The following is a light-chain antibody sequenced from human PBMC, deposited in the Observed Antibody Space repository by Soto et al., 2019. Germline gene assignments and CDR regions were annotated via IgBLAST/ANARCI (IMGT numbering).Light chain of an antibody. V-gene: IGKV3D-15*01. CDR1: QSVNSN. CDR3: HHYSGWPPWT. J-gene: IGKJ1*01. CDR2: GAS. Sequence: IVLTQSPATLSISPGERATLSCRASQSVNSNLAWYQQKPGQAPRLLIYGASTRAAGIPARFSASGSGTEFTLTISTLQSEDFAVYYCHHYSGWPPWTFGQGTKVEI.